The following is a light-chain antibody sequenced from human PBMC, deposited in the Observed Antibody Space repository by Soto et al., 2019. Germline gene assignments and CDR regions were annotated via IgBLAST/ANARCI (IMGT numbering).Light chain of an antibody. CDR2: DVS. V-gene: IGLV2-11*01. J-gene: IGLJ1*01. CDR3: CSYAGTYSDV. Sequence: QSALTQPRSVSGSPGQTVTISCTGTSNDIGGYDYVSWYQQHPGKAPKLIIYDVSNRPSGVPDRFSGSKSGNTASLAISGLQAEDEADYYCCSYAGTYSDVFGTETKLTVL. CDR1: SNDIGGYDY.